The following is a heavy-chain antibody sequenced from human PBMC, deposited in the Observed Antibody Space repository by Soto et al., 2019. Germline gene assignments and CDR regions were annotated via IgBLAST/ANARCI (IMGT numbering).Heavy chain of an antibody. J-gene: IGHJ5*02. D-gene: IGHD1-26*01. V-gene: IGHV1-69*01. Sequence: QVQLVQSGAEVKMPGSSVKVSCTASGGTFGTYIISWVRQGPGQGLEWMGGIIPIFGTTHSAQRFQGRVTITADESTGTAYMDLSSLKPDDTAVYYCTMRSMGDVDLWGRGTLVAVSP. CDR2: IIPIFGTT. CDR3: TMRSMGDVDL. CDR1: GGTFGTYI.